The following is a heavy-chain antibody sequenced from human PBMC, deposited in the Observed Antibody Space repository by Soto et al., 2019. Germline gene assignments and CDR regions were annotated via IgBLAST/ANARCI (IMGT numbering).Heavy chain of an antibody. CDR3: AKKYRGTYPFDN. CDR2: IAGSGGDI. V-gene: IGHV3-23*01. CDR1: AFPFSSYA. Sequence: PGGSLRLSCAASAFPFSSYAMAWVRQAPGRGLEWVSSIAGSGGDISYADSVKGRFTISRDNSKNTLYLQMDSLRAEDTAIYYCAKKYRGTYPFDNWGQGTLVTVSS. D-gene: IGHD1-26*01. J-gene: IGHJ4*02.